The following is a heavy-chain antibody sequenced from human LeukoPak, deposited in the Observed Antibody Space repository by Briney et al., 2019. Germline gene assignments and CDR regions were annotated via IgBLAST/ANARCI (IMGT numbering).Heavy chain of an antibody. V-gene: IGHV4-39*01. J-gene: IGHJ4*02. D-gene: IGHD6-13*01. CDR1: DGSISSSSYY. Sequence: SETLSLTCTVSDGSISSSSYYWGWIRQPPGKGLEWIGSIYYSGSTYYNPSLKSRVTISVDTSKNQFSLKLSSVTAADTAVYYCARTAMAAARDYWGQGTLVTVSS. CDR3: ARTAMAAARDY. CDR2: IYYSGST.